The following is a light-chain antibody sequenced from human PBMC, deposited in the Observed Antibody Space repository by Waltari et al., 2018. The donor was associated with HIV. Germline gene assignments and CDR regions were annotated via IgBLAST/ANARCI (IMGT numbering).Light chain of an antibody. Sequence: SLLTQPPLASGTPGWRVTLASSGSSSNIHSDYVYLYQELPGPAPILLIYRSNQRPRGVTVRFSGGRSATSASLAIAGLRTEAEADCYCAAWDDSLSGPVFGGVTKLTVL. CDR1: SSNIHSDY. CDR3: AAWDDSLSGPV. CDR2: RSN. J-gene: IGLJ3*02. V-gene: IGLV1-47*01.